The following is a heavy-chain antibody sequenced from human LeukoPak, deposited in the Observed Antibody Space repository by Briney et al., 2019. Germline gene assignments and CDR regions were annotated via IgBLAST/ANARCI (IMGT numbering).Heavy chain of an antibody. CDR1: GGSINNYY. D-gene: IGHD5-18*01. V-gene: IGHV4-4*07. Sequence: PSETLSLTCNVSGGSINNYYWSWIRQPAGKGLEWIGRIYTSESTNYNPSLKSRVTMSIDTSKNQFSLKLTSVTAADTAVYYCARGSGYSYGYPLDYWGQGTLGTVSS. CDR3: ARGSGYSYGYPLDY. J-gene: IGHJ4*02. CDR2: IYTSEST.